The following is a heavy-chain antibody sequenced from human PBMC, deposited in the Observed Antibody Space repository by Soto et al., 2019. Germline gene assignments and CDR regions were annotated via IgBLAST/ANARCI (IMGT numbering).Heavy chain of an antibody. CDR3: ARDVQAGKLLWSLPYDD. V-gene: IGHV3-30-3*01. D-gene: IGHD3-10*01. J-gene: IGHJ4*02. Sequence: QVQLLESGGDVVQPGRSLRLSCAASGFTFSDYTIHWVRQAPGKGLEWVAFISDNGSNKYYGDSVMGRFTISRDNSKNTLYMQMNSLRVEDTAVYYCARDVQAGKLLWSLPYDDWGQGTLVTVSS. CDR2: ISDNGSNK. CDR1: GFTFSDYT.